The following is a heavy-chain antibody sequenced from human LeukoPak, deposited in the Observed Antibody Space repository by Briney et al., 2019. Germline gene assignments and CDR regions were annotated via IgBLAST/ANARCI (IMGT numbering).Heavy chain of an antibody. D-gene: IGHD6-6*01. Sequence: GGALRLSCAASGFTFSSYVMHWVRQAPGKGLEWVAVISYDGSNKYYADSVNGRFTISRDNSKNPLYLQMNSLRAEDTAVYYCAKDEGEGSSAFDPWGQGPLVTVSS. V-gene: IGHV3-30*18. CDR2: ISYDGSNK. CDR3: AKDEGEGSSAFDP. J-gene: IGHJ5*02. CDR1: GFTFSSYV.